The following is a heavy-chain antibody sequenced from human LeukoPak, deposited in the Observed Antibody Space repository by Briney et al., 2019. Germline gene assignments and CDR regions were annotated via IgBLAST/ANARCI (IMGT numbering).Heavy chain of an antibody. Sequence: GGSLRLSCAASGFTFSSYWMQWVRQAPGKGLVWVSRIRSDGSSTSYADSVKGRFTISRDNAKNTLYLQMSSLIAEDTAVYCCARNGGDNYGDLEYWGQGTLVTVSS. V-gene: IGHV3-74*01. D-gene: IGHD4-17*01. CDR2: IRSDGSST. J-gene: IGHJ4*02. CDR3: ARNGGDNYGDLEY. CDR1: GFTFSSYW.